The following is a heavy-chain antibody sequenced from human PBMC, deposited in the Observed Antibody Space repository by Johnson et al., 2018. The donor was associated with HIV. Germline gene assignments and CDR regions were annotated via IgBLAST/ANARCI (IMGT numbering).Heavy chain of an antibody. CDR2: ISGSGTNI. V-gene: IGHV3-11*04. CDR1: NFTFKDYY. Sequence: QVQLVESGGGVVRPGGSLRLSCAASNFTFKDYYMSWIRQAPGKGLEWVSYISGSGTNIYYADSVKGRFTISRDNAKNSLYLQMNSLRAEDTAVYYCAISGTGPDAFDIWGQGTMVTVSS. J-gene: IGHJ3*02. CDR3: AISGTGPDAFDI.